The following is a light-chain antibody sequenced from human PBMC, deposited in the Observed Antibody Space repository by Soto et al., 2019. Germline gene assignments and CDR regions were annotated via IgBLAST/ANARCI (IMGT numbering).Light chain of an antibody. V-gene: IGLV1-40*01. CDR2: GNN. CDR3: QSYDSSLSDSGV. CDR1: SSNIGAGYD. Sequence: QLVLTQPPSVSGAPGQRVTISCTGSSSNIGAGYDVHWYQQLPGTAPKLLIYGNNNRPSGVPDRFSGSKSGTSASLAITGLQAEDEGDYYCQSYDSSLSDSGVFGGGTKLTVL. J-gene: IGLJ2*01.